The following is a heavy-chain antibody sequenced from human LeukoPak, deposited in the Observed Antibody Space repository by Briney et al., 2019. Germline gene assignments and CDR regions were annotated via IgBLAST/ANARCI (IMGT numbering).Heavy chain of an antibody. Sequence: SETLSLTCAVYGGSFSGYYWSWIRQPPGKGLEWIGEINHSGSTNYNPSLKSRVTISVDTSRNQFSLKLSSVTAADTAVYYCARDQGSSSTPAQYYYYMDVWGKGTTVTVSS. CDR2: INHSGST. J-gene: IGHJ6*03. D-gene: IGHD6-6*01. CDR1: GGSFSGYY. V-gene: IGHV4-34*01. CDR3: ARDQGSSSTPAQYYYYMDV.